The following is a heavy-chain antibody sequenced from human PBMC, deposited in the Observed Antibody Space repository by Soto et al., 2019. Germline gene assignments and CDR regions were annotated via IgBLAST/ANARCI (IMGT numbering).Heavy chain of an antibody. Sequence: QVQLVQSGAEVKKPGSSVKVSCKAAGGTFSSYDFTWVRQARGQGLEWMGGIIPIIGTPKYAQKFQGRVTITAETSTSTAYMELTSLRSEDTAVYYCARASVWFGELLSKYYYYYGMDVWGQGTTVTVSS. V-gene: IGHV1-69*06. CDR1: GGTFSSYD. D-gene: IGHD3-10*01. J-gene: IGHJ6*02. CDR2: IIPIIGTP. CDR3: ARASVWFGELLSKYYYYYGMDV.